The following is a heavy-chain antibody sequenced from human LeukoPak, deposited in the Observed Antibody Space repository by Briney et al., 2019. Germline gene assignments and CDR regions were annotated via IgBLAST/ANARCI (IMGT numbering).Heavy chain of an antibody. CDR1: GYTLTELS. V-gene: IGHV1-24*01. CDR3: ATGVVRTGTTYYYYYYMDV. Sequence: ASVKVSCKVSGYTLTELSMHWVRQAPGKGLEWMGRFDPEDGGTIYAQKFQGRVTMTEDRSTDTAYMELSSLRSEDTAVYYCATGVVRTGTTYYYYYYMDVWGKGTTVTVSS. CDR2: FDPEDGGT. D-gene: IGHD1-1*01. J-gene: IGHJ6*03.